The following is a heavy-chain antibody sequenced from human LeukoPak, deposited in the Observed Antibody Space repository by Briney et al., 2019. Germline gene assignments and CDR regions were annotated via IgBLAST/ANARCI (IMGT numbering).Heavy chain of an antibody. V-gene: IGHV4-59*11. D-gene: IGHD2-2*01. Sequence: SETLSLTCTVSGGSISSHYWCWIRQPPGKGLEWIGYIFYSGTTNYNPSLKSRVTISIDTSKNQFSLKLSSVTAADTAVYYCARFTVPAAITGGWFDPWGQGTLVTVSS. CDR2: IFYSGTT. CDR3: ARFTVPAAITGGWFDP. CDR1: GGSISSHY. J-gene: IGHJ5*02.